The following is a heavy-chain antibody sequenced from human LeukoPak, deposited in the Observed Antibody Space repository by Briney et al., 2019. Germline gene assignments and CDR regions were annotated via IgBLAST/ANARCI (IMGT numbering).Heavy chain of an antibody. D-gene: IGHD3-16*01. Sequence: GGSLRLSCAASGFTSSSYAMHWVRQAPGKGREYVSAISSNGGSTYYANSVKGRFTISRDNSKNTLYLQMGSLRAEDMAVYYCARDKDDNFWGTLDYWGQGTLVTVSS. CDR2: ISSNGGST. J-gene: IGHJ4*02. CDR1: GFTSSSYA. CDR3: ARDKDDNFWGTLDY. V-gene: IGHV3-64*01.